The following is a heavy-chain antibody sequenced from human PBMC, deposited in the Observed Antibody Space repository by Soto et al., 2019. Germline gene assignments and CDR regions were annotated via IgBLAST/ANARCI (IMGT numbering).Heavy chain of an antibody. V-gene: IGHV3-23*01. D-gene: IGHD2-15*01. CDR3: AKRRGAGGHFDY. CDR1: EFTFSSYA. Sequence: GGSLRLSCAASEFTFSSYAMGWVRQGPGKGLEWVAVVSIGGSTHYADSVRGRFTISRDNSKNTLSLQMNSLTAEDTAVYFCAKRRGAGGHFDYWGQGALVTV. CDR2: VSIGGST. J-gene: IGHJ4*02.